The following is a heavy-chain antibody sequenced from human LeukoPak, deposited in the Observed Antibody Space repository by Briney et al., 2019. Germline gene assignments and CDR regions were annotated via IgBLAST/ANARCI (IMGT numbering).Heavy chain of an antibody. CDR2: IYHSGST. CDR1: DYSISSGYY. V-gene: IGHV4-38-2*02. J-gene: IGHJ4*02. CDR3: ARDLIRYFDWSFDY. D-gene: IGHD3-9*01. Sequence: PSETLSLTCAVSDYSISSGYYWGWIRQPPGKGLEWIGSIYHSGSTYYNPSLKSRVTISVDTSKNQFSLKLSSVTAADTAVYYCARDLIRYFDWSFDYWGQGTLVTVSS.